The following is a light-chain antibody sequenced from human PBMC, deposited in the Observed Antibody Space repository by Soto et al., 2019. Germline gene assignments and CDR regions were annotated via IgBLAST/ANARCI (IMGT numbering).Light chain of an antibody. J-gene: IGLJ1*01. Sequence: SALTQPASVSASPGQSITISCTETNSDIGTLNSVSWYQQFPGKAPKLMIFGVSVRPSGVSTRFSGSKFGNTAFLYISGLQAEDEADYYCSSYTRSRTYVFGSGTKLTVL. V-gene: IGLV2-14*01. CDR2: GVS. CDR3: SSYTRSRTYV. CDR1: NSDIGTLNS.